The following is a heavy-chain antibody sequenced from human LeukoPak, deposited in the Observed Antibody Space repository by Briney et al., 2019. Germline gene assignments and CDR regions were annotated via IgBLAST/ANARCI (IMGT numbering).Heavy chain of an antibody. Sequence: GGSLRLSCAASGFTFSDYCMSWIRQAPGKGLEWVLHISSSDNSIHYADSVKGRFTISRDNAKNSLYLQMNSLRVEDTAVYYCARDHQGVVDHWGQGTLVTVSS. CDR3: ARDHQGVVDH. V-gene: IGHV3-11*01. D-gene: IGHD2-15*01. J-gene: IGHJ4*02. CDR2: ISSSDNSI. CDR1: GFTFSDYC.